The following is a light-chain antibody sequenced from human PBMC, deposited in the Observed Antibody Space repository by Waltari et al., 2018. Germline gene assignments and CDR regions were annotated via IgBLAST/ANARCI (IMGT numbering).Light chain of an antibody. CDR3: HSRDTSSTRV. CDR2: GQN. V-gene: IGLV3-19*01. CDR1: SLRRFY. Sequence: SSELTQDPSVSVALGQTVRITCHGDSLRRFYASWYQQRPGQATILVLYGQNNRPSGIPDRFSGSTSGNTASLTITWAQAEDEADYYCHSRDTSSTRVFGGGTRLTV. J-gene: IGLJ2*01.